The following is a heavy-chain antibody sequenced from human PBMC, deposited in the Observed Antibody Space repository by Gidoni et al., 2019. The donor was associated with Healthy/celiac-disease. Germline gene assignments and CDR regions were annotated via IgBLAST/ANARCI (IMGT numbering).Heavy chain of an antibody. Sequence: QVQLVHSGAEVKQPGASVKVSCKASGYTFTSYGISWVRQAPGQGLEWMGWISAYNGNTNYAHKLQGRVTMTTDTSTSTAYMELRSLRSDDTAVYYCAREVPYYDILTGYLSFDYWGQGTLVTVSS. V-gene: IGHV1-18*04. CDR2: ISAYNGNT. D-gene: IGHD3-9*01. CDR3: AREVPYYDILTGYLSFDY. CDR1: GYTFTSYG. J-gene: IGHJ4*02.